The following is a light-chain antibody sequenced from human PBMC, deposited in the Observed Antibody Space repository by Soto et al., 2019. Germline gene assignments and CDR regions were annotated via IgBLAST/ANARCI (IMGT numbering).Light chain of an antibody. CDR2: DVT. CDR1: SSDVGGYDY. V-gene: IGLV2-14*03. CDR3: SSHTSSSAVV. Sequence: HSALTQPASVSGSPGQSITISCTGTSSDVGGYDYVSWYQRHPGKAPRLMIYDVTNRPSGVSDRFSGSKSGNTASLTISGLQTEDEADYYCSSHTSSSAVVFGGGTRVTDL. J-gene: IGLJ2*01.